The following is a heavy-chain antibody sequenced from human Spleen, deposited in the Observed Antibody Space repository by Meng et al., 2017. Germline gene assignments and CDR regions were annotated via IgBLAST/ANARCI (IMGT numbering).Heavy chain of an antibody. Sequence: GGSLRLSCAASGFTFSSYEMNWVRQAPGKGLEWLSYISSSGSTIYYAESVKGRFTISRDNSKNTLYLQMNSLRAEDTALYYCARLGNYVSGTNYFDYWGQGTLVTVSS. J-gene: IGHJ4*02. CDR3: ARLGNYVSGTNYFDY. CDR1: GFTFSSYE. CDR2: ISSSGSTI. D-gene: IGHD3-10*01. V-gene: IGHV3-48*03.